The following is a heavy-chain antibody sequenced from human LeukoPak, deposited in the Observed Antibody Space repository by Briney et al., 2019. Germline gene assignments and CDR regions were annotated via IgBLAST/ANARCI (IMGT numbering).Heavy chain of an antibody. V-gene: IGHV3-7*01. D-gene: IGHD3-10*01. Sequence: GGSLRLSCGASGFTFDDYWMSWVRQAPGQGLEWVANINQDGSEKYYLDSAKGRFTISRDNAKNSLYLQMNSLRVEDTAVYYCAKVAKYYYGSETYYFFEHWGQGTPVTASS. CDR1: GFTFDDYW. CDR2: INQDGSEK. J-gene: IGHJ4*02. CDR3: AKVAKYYYGSETYYFFEH.